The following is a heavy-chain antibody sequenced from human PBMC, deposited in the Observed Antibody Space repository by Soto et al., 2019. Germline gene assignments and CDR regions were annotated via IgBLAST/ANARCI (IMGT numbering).Heavy chain of an antibody. Sequence: ASVNVSCKVSGYTLAELSMHWVLQSPGKGLEWMGGFNPEDDEMTYAQKFQGRVSMTEDTSTDTASMEMSSLRSEDTAMYYCWNVINVTGAVIHYQSEDWGQGTQVIVSS. V-gene: IGHV1-24*01. CDR3: WNVINVTGAVIHYQSED. D-gene: IGHD1-1*01. CDR1: GYTLAELS. CDR2: FNPEDDEM. J-gene: IGHJ4*02.